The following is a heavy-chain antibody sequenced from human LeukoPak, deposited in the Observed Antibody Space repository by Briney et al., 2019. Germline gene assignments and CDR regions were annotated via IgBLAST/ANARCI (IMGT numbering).Heavy chain of an antibody. D-gene: IGHD6-13*01. V-gene: IGHV1-8*02. Sequence: GASVKVSCKASGYTFASYGINWVRQATGQGLEWMGWMNPNSGNTGYAQKFQGRVTMTRNTSISTAYMELSSLRSEDTAVYYCARSYSSSSSPYNWFDPWRQGTLVTVSS. CDR3: ARSYSSSSSPYNWFDP. CDR1: GYTFASYG. J-gene: IGHJ5*02. CDR2: MNPNSGNT.